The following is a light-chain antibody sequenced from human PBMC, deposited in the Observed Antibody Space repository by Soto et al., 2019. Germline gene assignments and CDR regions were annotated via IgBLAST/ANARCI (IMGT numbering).Light chain of an antibody. Sequence: VLTQSPDTLSLSPGDRATLSSRASQSSSNQYLACYQQRPGQPPRLLIYGLFIRANGIPARVSGSGFGSDFTLTISSLEPEDFAVYYCQDFAYPEWTFGQGTKVEI. V-gene: IGKV3-20*01. CDR3: QDFAYPEWT. J-gene: IGKJ1*01. CDR2: GLF. CDR1: QSSSNQY.